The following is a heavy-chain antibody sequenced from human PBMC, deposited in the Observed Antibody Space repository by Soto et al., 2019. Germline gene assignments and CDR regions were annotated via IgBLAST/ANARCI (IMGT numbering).Heavy chain of an antibody. J-gene: IGHJ4*02. CDR3: ATTYNWNYVRIFDS. D-gene: IGHD1-7*01. CDR2: ITSGGST. Sequence: GGSLRLSCAASGFTFSSCAMSWVRQAPGTGLEWVSSITSGGSTYYADSVKGRFTISRDDSKNTLYLQMNSLRGEDTAVYHCATTYNWNYVRIFDSWGQGTLVTVSS. CDR1: GFTFSSCA. V-gene: IGHV3-23*01.